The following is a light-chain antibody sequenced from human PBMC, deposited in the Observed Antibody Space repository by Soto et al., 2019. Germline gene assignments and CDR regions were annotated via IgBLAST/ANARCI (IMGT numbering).Light chain of an antibody. CDR2: AAS. CDR3: QHGYSTPLT. V-gene: IGKV1-39*01. Sequence: DIQMTQSPSSLSSSVGDRVTIAFRSSQSISSYLNWYQQKPGKAPKLLIYAASSLQSGVPSRFSGSGSGTDFTLTISSLQPEDFATYFCQHGYSTPLTFGGGTKVDIK. CDR1: QSISSY. J-gene: IGKJ4*01.